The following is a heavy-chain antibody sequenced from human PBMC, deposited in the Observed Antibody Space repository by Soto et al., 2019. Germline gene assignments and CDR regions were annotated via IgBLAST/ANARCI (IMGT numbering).Heavy chain of an antibody. CDR2: INHSGGT. J-gene: IGHJ4*02. D-gene: IGHD2-21*01. V-gene: IGHV4-34*01. Sequence: SETLSLTCAVYGGSFSGYYWNWLRQPPGKGLEWVGEINHSGGTTYNPSLKSRVIISVDTTKNQISLQLSSVTAADKAVYYCGKGKHSDYWGQGTLVTVSS. CDR1: GGSFSGYY. CDR3: GKGKHSDY.